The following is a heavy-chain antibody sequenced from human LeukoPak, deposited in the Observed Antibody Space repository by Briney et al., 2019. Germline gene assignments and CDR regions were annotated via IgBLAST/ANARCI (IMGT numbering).Heavy chain of an antibody. CDR2: INIGGTNT. Sequence: PGGSLRLSCAASGFTFNDYYMSWIRQAPGKGLEWLSYINIGGTNTHYADSVKGRFTISRDNAKKSVYLEMNNLRAEDTAVYYCATDGAGFDTWGQGVLVTVSS. J-gene: IGHJ5*02. V-gene: IGHV3-11*01. CDR1: GFTFNDYY. CDR3: ATDGAGFDT.